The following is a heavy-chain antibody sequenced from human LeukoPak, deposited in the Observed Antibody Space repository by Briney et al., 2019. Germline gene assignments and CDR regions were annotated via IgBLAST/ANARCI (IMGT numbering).Heavy chain of an antibody. D-gene: IGHD3-22*01. CDR1: GFTFSRYW. CDR2: IKQDGSEK. CDR3: ARDHIVVVSRGMDV. V-gene: IGHV3-7*01. J-gene: IGHJ6*02. Sequence: GGSLRLSCAASGFTFSRYWMSWVRQVPGKGLEWVANIKQDGSEKYYVDSVKGRFTISRDNAKNSLYLQMNSLRAEDTAVYYCARDHIVVVSRGMDVWGQGTTVTVSS.